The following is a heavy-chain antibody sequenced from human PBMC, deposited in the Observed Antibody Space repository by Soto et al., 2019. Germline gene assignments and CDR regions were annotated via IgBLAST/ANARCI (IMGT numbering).Heavy chain of an antibody. CDR3: ARDRSRYDSSGYPYRDFDY. J-gene: IGHJ4*02. V-gene: IGHV4-31*03. Sequence: QVQLQESGPGLVKPSQTLSLTCTVSGGSISSGGYYWSWIRQHPGKGLEWIGYIYYSGGTYYNPSLKSRVTISVDTSKNQFSLKLSSVTAADTAVYYCARDRSRYDSSGYPYRDFDYWGQGTLVTVSS. CDR1: GGSISSGGYY. D-gene: IGHD3-22*01. CDR2: IYYSGGT.